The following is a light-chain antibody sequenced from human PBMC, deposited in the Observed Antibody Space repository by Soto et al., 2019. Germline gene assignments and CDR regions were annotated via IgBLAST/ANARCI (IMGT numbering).Light chain of an antibody. J-gene: IGLJ3*02. CDR1: SSDVGGYNY. V-gene: IGLV2-8*01. CDR3: NSYTPSTNWV. CDR2: DVS. Sequence: QSALTQPPSASGSPGQSVTISCTGTSSDVGGYNYVSWYQQHPGKAPKLMIYDVSKRPSGVPDRFSGSKSGNTASLTVSGLQAEDEADYYCNSYTPSTNWVFGGGTKLTVL.